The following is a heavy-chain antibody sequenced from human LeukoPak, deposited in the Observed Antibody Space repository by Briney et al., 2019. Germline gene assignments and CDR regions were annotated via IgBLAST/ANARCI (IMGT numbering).Heavy chain of an antibody. CDR2: ISATNTDI. CDR3: ARDRCSGGGCYFYYMDV. D-gene: IGHD2-15*01. J-gene: IGHJ6*03. Sequence: GGSLRLSCAASGFTFSDYHMSWIRQAPGKGLEWVSYISATNTDIHYTDSVKGRFTISRDKAKNSLYLQMNSLSAEDTAVYYCARDRCSGGGCYFYYMDVWGKGTTVTVSS. V-gene: IGHV3-11*01. CDR1: GFTFSDYH.